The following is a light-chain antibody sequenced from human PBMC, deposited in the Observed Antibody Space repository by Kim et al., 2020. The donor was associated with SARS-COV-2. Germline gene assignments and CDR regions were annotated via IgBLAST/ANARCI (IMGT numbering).Light chain of an antibody. V-gene: IGLV2-14*03. CDR1: SSDVGAYKF. CDR2: DVS. J-gene: IGLJ1*01. CDR3: SSYTSSSTPYV. Sequence: QSVTISCTGSSSDVGAYKFVSWYQQHPGKAPKLMIYDVSYRPAGVSYRFSGSKSGNTASLTISGLHAEDEALYYCSSYTSSSTPYVFGSGTQLTVL.